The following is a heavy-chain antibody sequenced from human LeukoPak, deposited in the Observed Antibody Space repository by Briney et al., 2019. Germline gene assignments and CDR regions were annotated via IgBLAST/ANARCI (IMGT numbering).Heavy chain of an antibody. CDR2: ISGSGGGT. CDR1: GFTFSSYA. V-gene: IGHV3-23*01. D-gene: IGHD6-13*01. CDR3: AKDPTSFGSSWYRTGWFDP. Sequence: GGSLRLSCAASGFTFSSYAMSWVRQAPGKGLEWVSAISGSGGGTYYADSVKGRFTISRDNSKNTLYLQMNSLRAEDTAVYYCAKDPTSFGSSWYRTGWFDPWGQGTLVTVSS. J-gene: IGHJ5*02.